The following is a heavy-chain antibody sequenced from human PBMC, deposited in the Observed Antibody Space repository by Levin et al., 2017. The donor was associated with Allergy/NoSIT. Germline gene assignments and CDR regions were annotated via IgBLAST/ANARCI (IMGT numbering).Heavy chain of an antibody. V-gene: IGHV4-59*01. CDR1: GGSISNTY. CDR3: ARGGFTVTGFDY. CDR2: VYYIGST. D-gene: IGHD4-17*01. Sequence: SQTLSLTCTVSGGSISNTYWSWIRQSPGKGLEYIGYVYYIGSTNYNPSLKSRVTISVDTSKSQFSLKLRSLTVADTAVYYCARGGFTVTGFDYWGQGNLVTVSS. J-gene: IGHJ4*02.